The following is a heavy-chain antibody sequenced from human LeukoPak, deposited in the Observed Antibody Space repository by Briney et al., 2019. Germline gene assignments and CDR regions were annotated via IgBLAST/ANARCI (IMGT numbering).Heavy chain of an antibody. CDR1: GFTFSNYG. J-gene: IGHJ3*02. CDR2: IRYDGSNK. Sequence: GGSLRLSCAASGFTFSNYGMHWVRQAPGKGLEWVAFIRYDGSNKYYADSVKGRFTISRDNSKNTLYLQMNSLRAEDTALYYCAKDIGYVATSGSAFDIWGQGTMVTVSS. CDR3: AKDIGYVATSGSAFDI. D-gene: IGHD5-12*01. V-gene: IGHV3-30*02.